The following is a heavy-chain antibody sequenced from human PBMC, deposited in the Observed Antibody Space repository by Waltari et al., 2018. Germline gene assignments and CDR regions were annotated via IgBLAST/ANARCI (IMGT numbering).Heavy chain of an antibody. J-gene: IGHJ4*02. Sequence: EVQLVESGGGLVQPGGSLRLSCAASGFTFSSYWMSWVRQAPGKGLEWVANIKQDGSEKYYVDSLKGRFTISRDNAKNSLYLQMNSLRAEDTAVYYCARDLPEYYDILTGYYIRGRGMWNDYWGQGTLVTVSS. V-gene: IGHV3-7*01. CDR1: GFTFSSYW. CDR2: IKQDGSEK. CDR3: ARDLPEYYDILTGYYIRGRGMWNDY. D-gene: IGHD3-9*01.